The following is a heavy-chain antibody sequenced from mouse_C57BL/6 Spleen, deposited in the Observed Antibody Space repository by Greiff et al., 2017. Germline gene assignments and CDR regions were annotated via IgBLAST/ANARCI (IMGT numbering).Heavy chain of an antibody. V-gene: IGHV1-52*01. J-gene: IGHJ1*03. CDR3: ARTLDYYGSSYVGYFDV. CDR2: IDPSDSET. D-gene: IGHD1-1*01. Sequence: QVQLQQPGAELVRPGSSVKLSCKASGYTFTSYWMHWVKQRPIQGLEWIGNIDPSDSETHYNQKFKDKATLTVDKSSSTAYMQLSSLTSEDSAVYYCARTLDYYGSSYVGYFDVWGTGTTVTVSS. CDR1: GYTFTSYW.